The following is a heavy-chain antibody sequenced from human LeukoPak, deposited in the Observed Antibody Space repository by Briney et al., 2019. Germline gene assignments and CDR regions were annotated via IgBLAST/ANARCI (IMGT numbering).Heavy chain of an antibody. CDR3: ARVGTPTEYYYDSSGYYPNWFDP. J-gene: IGHJ5*02. CDR1: GGSISSYY. Sequence: SETLSLTCTVSGGSISSYYWSWIRQPPGKGLEWIGYIYYSGSTNYNPSLKSRVTISVDTSKNQFSLKLSSVTAADTAVYYCARVGTPTEYYYDSSGYYPNWFDPWGQGTLVTVSS. V-gene: IGHV4-59*01. D-gene: IGHD3-22*01. CDR2: IYYSGST.